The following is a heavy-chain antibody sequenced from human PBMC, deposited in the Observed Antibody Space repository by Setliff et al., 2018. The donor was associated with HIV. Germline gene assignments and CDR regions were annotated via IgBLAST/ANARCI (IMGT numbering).Heavy chain of an antibody. CDR3: ARVGAFGVGGWFDP. J-gene: IGHJ5*02. CDR1: SGSISSSTYY. D-gene: IGHD3-3*01. CDR2: IYHSGTT. V-gene: IGHV4-39*07. Sequence: SETLSLTCTVSSGSISSSTYYWGWIRQPPGKGLEWIGTIYHSGTTYYNPPLKSRVTISLDTSKTQFSLTLSSVTAADTAMYYCARVGAFGVGGWFDPWGQGSLVTVSS.